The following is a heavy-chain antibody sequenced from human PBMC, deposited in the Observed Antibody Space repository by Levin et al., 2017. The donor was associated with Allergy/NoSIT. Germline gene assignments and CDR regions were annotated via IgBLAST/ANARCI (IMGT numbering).Heavy chain of an antibody. CDR2: ISGSGGTT. D-gene: IGHD6-19*01. V-gene: IGHV3-23*01. J-gene: IGHJ4*02. CDR1: RFTFSSYA. CDR3: AKGGLGHRPFDY. Sequence: GESLKISCAASRFTFSSYAMNWVRQAPGKGPEWVSVISGSGGTTYYADSVKGRFTISRDNSKNTLFLQMNSLRAEDTAVYYCAKGGLGHRPFDYWGQGTLVTVSS.